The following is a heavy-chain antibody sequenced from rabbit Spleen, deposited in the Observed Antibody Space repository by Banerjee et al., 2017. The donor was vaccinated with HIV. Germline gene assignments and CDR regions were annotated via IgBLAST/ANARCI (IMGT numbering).Heavy chain of an antibody. CDR2: IDPVFGIT. Sequence: QLKESGGGLVQPGGSLKLSCKASGFTLSSYYMNWVRQAPGKGLEWIGYIDPVFGITYFANGVNGRFTISSHNAQNTLFLQLNSLTAADTATYFCVREVAARFKLWGPGTLVTVS. CDR3: VREVAARFKL. D-gene: IGHD4-1*01. J-gene: IGHJ4*01. CDR1: GFTLSSYY. V-gene: IGHV1S7*01.